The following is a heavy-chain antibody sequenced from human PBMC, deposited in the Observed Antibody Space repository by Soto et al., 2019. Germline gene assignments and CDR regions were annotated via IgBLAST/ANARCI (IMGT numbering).Heavy chain of an antibody. CDR1: GGTFSSYA. J-gene: IGHJ4*02. CDR2: IIPIFGTA. D-gene: IGHD3-22*01. CDR3: ASHYDSSGYYYRGLDY. Sequence: QVQLVQSGAEVKKPGSSVKVSCKASGGTFSSYAISWVRQAPGQGLEWMGGIIPIFGTADYAQKFQGRVTTTATESTSTAYMELSSRRSEDTAVYYCASHYDSSGYYYRGLDYWGQGTLVTVSS. V-gene: IGHV1-69*12.